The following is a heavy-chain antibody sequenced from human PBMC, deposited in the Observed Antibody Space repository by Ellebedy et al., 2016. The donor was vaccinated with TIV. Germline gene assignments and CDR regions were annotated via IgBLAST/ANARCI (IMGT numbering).Heavy chain of an antibody. D-gene: IGHD2-21*01. CDR1: GGSISTDYHY. CDR2: IYYTGTT. CDR3: VRAIRRDYYYGIAV. J-gene: IGHJ6*02. V-gene: IGHV4-39*01. Sequence: MPSETLSLTCTVSGGSISTDYHYRGWIRQPPGRGLEWIGTIYYTGTTYYNPSLESRLTISVDPSNNQFSLKLSSVTAADSAVYYCVRAIRRDYYYGIAVWGQGTTVTVSS.